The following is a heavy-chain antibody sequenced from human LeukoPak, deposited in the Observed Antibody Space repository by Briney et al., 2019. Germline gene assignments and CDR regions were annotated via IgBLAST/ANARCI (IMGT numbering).Heavy chain of an antibody. CDR1: GGTFSSYA. Sequence: SVKVSCKASGGTFSSYAISWVRQAPGQGLEWMGGIIPIFGTANYAQKFQGRVTITADESTSTAYMELSSLRSEDTAVYYCARVSMATSNWFDPWGQGTLVTVSS. V-gene: IGHV1-69*13. CDR3: ARVSMATSNWFDP. CDR2: IIPIFGTA. D-gene: IGHD5-24*01. J-gene: IGHJ5*02.